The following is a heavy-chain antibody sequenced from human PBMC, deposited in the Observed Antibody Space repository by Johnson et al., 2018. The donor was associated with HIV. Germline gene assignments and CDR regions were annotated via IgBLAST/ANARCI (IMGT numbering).Heavy chain of an antibody. CDR1: GFTFSSYD. Sequence: VQLVESGGGLVQPGGSLRLSCAASGFTFSSYDMHWVRQATGKGLEWVSAIGTAGDTYYPGSVKGRFNISRDNSKNTLYVQMNSLRAEDTALYYCARVGEYCSNGLCSNVFDMWGQGTMVTVSS. CDR3: ARVGEYCSNGLCSNVFDM. CDR2: IGTAGDT. D-gene: IGHD2-8*01. J-gene: IGHJ3*02. V-gene: IGHV3-13*01.